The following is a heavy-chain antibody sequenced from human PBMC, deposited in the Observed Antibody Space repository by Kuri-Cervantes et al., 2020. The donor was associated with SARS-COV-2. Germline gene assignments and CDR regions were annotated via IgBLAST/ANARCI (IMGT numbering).Heavy chain of an antibody. D-gene: IGHD7-27*01. Sequence: GESLKISCAASGFTFSGYSMNWIRQAPGKGLEWVASIDSSSYYIYHADSVKGRLTISRDNAKTSLYLQMNSLKPEDTAVYYCAREEGGELGGAFDYWGQGALVTVSS. V-gene: IGHV3-21*01. CDR1: GFTFSGYS. CDR2: IDSSSYYI. CDR3: AREEGGELGGAFDY. J-gene: IGHJ4*02.